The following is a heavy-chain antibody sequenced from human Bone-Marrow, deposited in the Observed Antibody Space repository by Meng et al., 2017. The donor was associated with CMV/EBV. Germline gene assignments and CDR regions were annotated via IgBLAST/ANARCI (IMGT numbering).Heavy chain of an antibody. D-gene: IGHD2-8*02. J-gene: IGHJ6*02. Sequence: ASVKVSCKASGYTFTSYAMHWVRQAPGQRLEWMGWSNAGNGNTKYSQEFQGRVTITRDTFASTAYMELSRLRSDDTAVYYCARASRFLLDGMDVWGQGTTVTVSS. CDR3: ARASRFLLDGMDV. CDR1: GYTFTSYA. CDR2: SNAGNGNT. V-gene: IGHV1-3*02.